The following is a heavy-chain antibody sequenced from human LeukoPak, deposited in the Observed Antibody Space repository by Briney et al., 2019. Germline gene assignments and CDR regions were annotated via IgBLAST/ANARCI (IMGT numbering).Heavy chain of an antibody. CDR2: IRSKAYGGTA. CDR1: GSTFGDYA. D-gene: IGHD6-6*01. J-gene: IGHJ6*03. V-gene: IGHV3-49*04. Sequence: GGSLRLSCTVSGSTFGDYAMSWVRQAPGKGLEWVGFIRSKAYGGTAEYAASVKGRFTISRDDSKSIAYLQMSSLKTEDTAVYYCALASSSYYYYYMDVWGKGTTVTVSS. CDR3: ALASSSYYYYYMDV.